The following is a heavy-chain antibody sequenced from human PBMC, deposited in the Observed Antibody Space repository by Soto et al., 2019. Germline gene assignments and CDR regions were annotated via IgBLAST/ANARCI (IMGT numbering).Heavy chain of an antibody. CDR2: INPSGGST. D-gene: IGHD4-17*01. CDR3: ARSPIPYGDYER. CDR1: GYTFTSYY. Sequence: QVQLVQSGAEVKKPGASVKVSCKASGYTFTSYYMHWVRQAPGQGLEWMGIINPSGGSTSYAQKFQGRVTMTRDTSTSTVYMELSSLTSEDTAVYYCARSPIPYGDYERWGQGTLVTVSS. J-gene: IGHJ4*02. V-gene: IGHV1-46*01.